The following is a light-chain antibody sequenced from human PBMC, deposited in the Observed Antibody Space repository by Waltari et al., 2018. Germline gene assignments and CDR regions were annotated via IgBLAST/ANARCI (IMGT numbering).Light chain of an antibody. Sequence: QSVLTQPPSASGTPGQRVTISCSGSSSNIGTNYVYWYQQLPGTAPKLLIYKNDQRPSGVPDRFSGSKSGTSASLAIRGLRSEDESTYYCAAWDDSRGVFGGGTKLTVL. V-gene: IGLV1-47*01. CDR3: AAWDDSRGV. CDR1: SSNIGTNY. J-gene: IGLJ3*02. CDR2: KND.